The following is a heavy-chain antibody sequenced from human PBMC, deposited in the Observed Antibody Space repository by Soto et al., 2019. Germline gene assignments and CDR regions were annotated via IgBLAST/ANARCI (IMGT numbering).Heavy chain of an antibody. Sequence: GGSLRLSCAASGFTFSSYWMHWVRQAPGKGLVWVSRINSDGSSTSYADSVKGRFTITRDNAKNTLYLQMNSLRAEDTAVYYCARDIGGHTAMVTTWFDPWGQGTLVTVSS. CDR2: INSDGSST. CDR3: ARDIGGHTAMVTTWFDP. CDR1: GFTFSSYW. D-gene: IGHD5-18*01. J-gene: IGHJ5*02. V-gene: IGHV3-74*01.